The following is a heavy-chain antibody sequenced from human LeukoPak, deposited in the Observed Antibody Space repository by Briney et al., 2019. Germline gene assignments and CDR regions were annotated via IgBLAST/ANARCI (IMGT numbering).Heavy chain of an antibody. J-gene: IGHJ4*02. CDR1: GGSISSSNW. Sequence: PSETLSLTCAVSGGSISSSNWWTWVRPPPGKGLEWMGEIYHSGSTNYNPSLKSRVTISVDKSKNQFSLKLSSVTAADTAVYYCARDKGYDYDSSGHFDYWGQGTLVTVPS. CDR3: ARDKGYDYDSSGHFDY. CDR2: IYHSGST. V-gene: IGHV4-4*02. D-gene: IGHD3-22*01.